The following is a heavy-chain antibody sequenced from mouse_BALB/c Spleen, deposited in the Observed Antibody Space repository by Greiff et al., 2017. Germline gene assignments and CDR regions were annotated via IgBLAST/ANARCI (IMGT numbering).Heavy chain of an antibody. CDR2: ISSGGGST. V-gene: IGHV5-12-1*01. Sequence: EVQGVESGGGLVKPGGSLKLSCAASGFAFSSYDMSWVRQTPEKRLEWVAYISSGGGSTYYPDTVKGRFTISRDNAKNTLYLQMSSLKSEDTAMYYCARRNYGSRVDYFDYWGQGTTLTVSA. CDR1: GFAFSSYD. J-gene: IGHJ2*01. D-gene: IGHD1-1*01. CDR3: ARRNYGSRVDYFDY.